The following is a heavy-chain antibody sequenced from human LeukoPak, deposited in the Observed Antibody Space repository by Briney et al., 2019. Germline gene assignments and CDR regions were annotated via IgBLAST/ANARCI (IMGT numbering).Heavy chain of an antibody. CDR3: ARGPVVVVAATHYFDS. CDR1: GGSFSGYY. V-gene: IGHV4-34*01. J-gene: IGHJ4*02. D-gene: IGHD2-15*01. Sequence: SETLSLTCAVYGGSFSGYYWSWIRQPPGKGLEWIGEINHSGSTNYNPSLKSRVTISVDTSKNQFSLKLSSVTAADTAVYYCARGPVVVVAATHYFDSWGQGTLVTVSS. CDR2: INHSGST.